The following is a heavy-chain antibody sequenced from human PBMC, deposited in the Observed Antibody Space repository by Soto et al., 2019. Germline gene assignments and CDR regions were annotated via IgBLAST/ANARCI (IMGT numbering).Heavy chain of an antibody. CDR2: IIPIFGTA. V-gene: IGHV1-69*13. Sequence: SVKVSCKASGGTFSSYAISWVRLAPGQGLEWMGGIIPIFGTANYAQKFQGRVTITADESTSTAYMELSSLRSEDTAVYYCARARIVVVTATGSAFDYWGQGTLVTVSS. CDR1: GGTFSSYA. D-gene: IGHD2-21*02. J-gene: IGHJ4*02. CDR3: ARARIVVVTATGSAFDY.